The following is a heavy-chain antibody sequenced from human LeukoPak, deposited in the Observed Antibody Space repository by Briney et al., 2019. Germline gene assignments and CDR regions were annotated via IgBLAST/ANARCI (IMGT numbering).Heavy chain of an antibody. CDR1: GCSISSGYY. V-gene: IGHV4-38-2*02. J-gene: IGHJ2*01. CDR2: IYYTGGT. D-gene: IGHD6-19*01. CDR3: SRRHNEAGRGHRYFDL. Sequence: SETLSLTCTVSGCSISSGYYCGWIRQPPGKGLEWIGTIYYTGGTYYNPSLKRRLTLSVDTPNNQFSLKLNSVTAADTAVYYCSRRHNEAGRGHRYFDLWGRGTLVTVSS.